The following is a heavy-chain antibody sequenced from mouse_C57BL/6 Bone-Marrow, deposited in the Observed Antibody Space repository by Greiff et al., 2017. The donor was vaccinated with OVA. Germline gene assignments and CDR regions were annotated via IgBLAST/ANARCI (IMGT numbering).Heavy chain of an antibody. D-gene: IGHD2-5*01. Sequence: QVQLQQPGAELVMPGASVKLSCKASGYTFTSYWMHWVKQRPGQGLEWIGEIDPSDSYTNYNQQFKGKSTLTVDKSSSPAYMQLSSLTSEDSAVYYCARGGYSNYGAMDDWGQGTSVTVSS. CDR1: GYTFTSYW. V-gene: IGHV1-69*01. CDR2: IDPSDSYT. J-gene: IGHJ4*01. CDR3: ARGGYSNYGAMDD.